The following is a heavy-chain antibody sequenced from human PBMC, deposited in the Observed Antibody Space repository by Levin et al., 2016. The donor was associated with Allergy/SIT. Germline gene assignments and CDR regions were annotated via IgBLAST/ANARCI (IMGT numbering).Heavy chain of an antibody. J-gene: IGHJ6*02. V-gene: IGHV3-21*01. Sequence: VRQAPGKGLEWVSSISSSSSYIYYADSVKGRFTISRDNAKNSLYLQMNSLRAEDTAVYYCFVGYCSGGSCRPYYYYGMDVWGQGTTVTVSS. D-gene: IGHD2-15*01. CDR3: FVGYCSGGSCRPYYYYGMDV. CDR2: ISSSSSYI.